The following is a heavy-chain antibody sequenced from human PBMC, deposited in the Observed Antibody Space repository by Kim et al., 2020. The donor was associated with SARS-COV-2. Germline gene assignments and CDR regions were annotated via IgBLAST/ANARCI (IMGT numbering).Heavy chain of an antibody. CDR1: GGSVSSGSYY. Sequence: SETLSLTCTVSGGSVSSGSYYWSWIRQPPGKGLEWIGYIYYSGSTNYNPSLKSRVTISVDTSTNQFSLKLSSVTAADTAVYYCARGTYGSGSYYKCGTDYGMDVWGQGTTVTVSS. V-gene: IGHV4-61*01. CDR3: ARGTYGSGSYYKCGTDYGMDV. CDR2: IYYSGST. D-gene: IGHD3-10*01. J-gene: IGHJ6*02.